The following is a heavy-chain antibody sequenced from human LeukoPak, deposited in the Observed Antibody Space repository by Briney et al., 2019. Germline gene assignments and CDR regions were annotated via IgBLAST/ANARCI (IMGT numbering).Heavy chain of an antibody. J-gene: IGHJ3*02. CDR2: ISGSGGST. D-gene: IGHD3-22*01. CDR1: GFTFSSYA. V-gene: IGHV3-23*01. Sequence: GGSLRLSCAASGFTFSSYAMSWVRQAPGKGLEWVSAISGSGGSTYYADSVKGRFTISRDNSKNTLYLQMNSLRAEDTAVYYCAKHPRVLEYYYESSGSFDIWGQGTMVTVSS. CDR3: AKHPRVLEYYYESSGSFDI.